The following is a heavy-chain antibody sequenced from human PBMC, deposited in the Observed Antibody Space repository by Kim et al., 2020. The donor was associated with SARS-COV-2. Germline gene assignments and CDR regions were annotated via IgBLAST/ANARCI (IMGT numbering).Heavy chain of an antibody. V-gene: IGHV3-30*18. Sequence: GGSLRLSCAASGFPFSSYGMHWVRQAPGEGLEWVVVISYDGSNKYYADSVKGRFTISRDNSKNMLYLQMNSLRGEDTAVYYCAKEEYRNSSAYLDYWGQGNLVTVSS. D-gene: IGHD6-6*01. CDR2: ISYDGSNK. J-gene: IGHJ4*02. CDR1: GFPFSSYG. CDR3: AKEEYRNSSAYLDY.